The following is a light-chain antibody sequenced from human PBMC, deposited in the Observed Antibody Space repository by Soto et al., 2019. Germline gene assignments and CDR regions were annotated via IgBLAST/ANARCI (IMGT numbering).Light chain of an antibody. CDR1: SSDVGGYNY. CDR2: EVS. Sequence: QSALTQPPSASGSPGQSVTLSCTGTSSDVGGYNYVSLYQHHPGKAPKLMIYEVSKRPAGVPDRFSGSKSGNTASLTVSGRQVEDEADYYCSSYGGGNNLVFGGGTKLTVL. CDR3: SSYGGGNNLV. V-gene: IGLV2-8*01. J-gene: IGLJ2*01.